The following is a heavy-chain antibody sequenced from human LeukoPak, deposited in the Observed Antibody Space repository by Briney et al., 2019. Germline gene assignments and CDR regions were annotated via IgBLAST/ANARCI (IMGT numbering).Heavy chain of an antibody. CDR1: GFTFSDFS. CDR3: ARDHAYAFDI. V-gene: IGHV3-48*01. CDR2: IGSAI. J-gene: IGHJ3*02. Sequence: GGSLRLSCVASGFTFSDFSLNWVRQAPGKGLEWISYIGSAIYYADSVKGRFTISRDNAKNSLYLQMNSLRAEDTAVYYCARDHAYAFDIWGQGTMVTVSS. D-gene: IGHD2-2*01.